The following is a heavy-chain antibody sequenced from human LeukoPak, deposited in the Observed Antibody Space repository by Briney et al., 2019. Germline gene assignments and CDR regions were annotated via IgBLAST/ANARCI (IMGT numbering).Heavy chain of an antibody. J-gene: IGHJ2*01. D-gene: IGHD3-22*01. CDR1: GGSISSGRYY. Sequence: PSETLSLTCTVSGGSISSGRYYWGWIRQPPGKGLEWIGSIYYSGSTYYNPSLYSRVTISVDTSKNQFSLKLSSVTAADTAVYYCARQQYYYDSSGYRAQGRWYVELWGRGTLVTVSS. V-gene: IGHV4-39*01. CDR3: ARQQYYYDSSGYRAQGRWYVEL. CDR2: IYYSGST.